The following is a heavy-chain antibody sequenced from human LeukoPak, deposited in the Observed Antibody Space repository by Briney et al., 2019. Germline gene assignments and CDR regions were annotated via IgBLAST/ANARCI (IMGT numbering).Heavy chain of an antibody. CDR2: ISSSSSTI. J-gene: IGHJ6*02. V-gene: IGHV3-48*01. D-gene: IGHD5-18*01. CDR3: AKDGDTATYYYYYYGMDV. CDR1: GFTFSSYS. Sequence: GGSLRLSCAASGFTFSSYSMNWVRQAPGKGLEWVSHISSSSSTIYYADSVKGRFTISRDNSKNTLYLQMNSLRAEDTAVYYCAKDGDTATYYYYYYGMDVWGQGTTVTVSS.